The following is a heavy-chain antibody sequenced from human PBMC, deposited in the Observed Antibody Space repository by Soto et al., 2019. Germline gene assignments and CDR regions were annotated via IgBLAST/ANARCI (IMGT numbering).Heavy chain of an antibody. CDR1: SGAITGYY. D-gene: IGHD6-13*01. Sequence: TSETLSLTCTVSSGAITGYYWSWMRQPPGGGLEWIGYIYSAGNTLYTPSLQSRVTISVDTSKNQFSLNLRSVTAADTAVYYCARHDPVPKRQHGMGVWGQGATVTVSS. CDR2: IYSAGNT. CDR3: ARHDPVPKRQHGMGV. J-gene: IGHJ6*02. V-gene: IGHV4-59*01.